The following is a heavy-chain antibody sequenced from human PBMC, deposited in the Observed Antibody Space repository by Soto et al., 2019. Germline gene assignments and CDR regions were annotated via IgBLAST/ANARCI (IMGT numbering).Heavy chain of an antibody. Sequence: VQLVQSGAEVKKPGSSVKVSCKASGGTFSSYTISWVRQAPGQGLEWMGRIIPILGIANYAQKFQGRVTITADKSTSTAYMELSSLRSEDTAVYYCARALRRYCTNGVCSNWFDPWGQGTLVTVSS. CDR3: ARALRRYCTNGVCSNWFDP. D-gene: IGHD2-8*01. CDR2: IIPILGIA. J-gene: IGHJ5*02. V-gene: IGHV1-69*02. CDR1: GGTFSSYT.